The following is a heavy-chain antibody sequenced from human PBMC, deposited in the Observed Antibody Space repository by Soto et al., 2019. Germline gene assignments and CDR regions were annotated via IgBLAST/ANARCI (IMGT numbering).Heavy chain of an antibody. CDR1: GFIFGDFW. D-gene: IGHD2-8*02. J-gene: IGHJ4*01. CDR2: VKPDGSDK. CDR3: ATETYWSFDY. Sequence: PGGSLRLSCAASGFIFGDFWMSWVRQAPGKGLEWVANVKPDGSDKYYADSVKGRFTISRDNAKDSLYLQLSSLRAEDTAVYYCATETYWSFDYWGLGALVTVSS. V-gene: IGHV3-7*01.